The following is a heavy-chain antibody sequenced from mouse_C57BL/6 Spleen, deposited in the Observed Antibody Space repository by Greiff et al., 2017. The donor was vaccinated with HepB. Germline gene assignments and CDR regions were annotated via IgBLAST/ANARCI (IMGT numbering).Heavy chain of an antibody. J-gene: IGHJ2*01. Sequence: VKLVESGPGLVAPSQSLSITCTVSGFSLTSYAISWVRQPPGKGLEWLGVIWTGGGTNYNSALKSRLSISKDNSKSQVFLKMNSLQTDDTARYYCARFNYYGSSLYYFDYWGQGTTLTVSS. D-gene: IGHD1-1*01. V-gene: IGHV2-9-1*01. CDR3: ARFNYYGSSLYYFDY. CDR1: GFSLTSYA. CDR2: IWTGGGT.